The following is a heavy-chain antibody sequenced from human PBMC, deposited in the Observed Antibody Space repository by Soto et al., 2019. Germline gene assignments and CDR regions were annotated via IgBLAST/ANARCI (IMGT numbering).Heavy chain of an antibody. CDR2: ISSNGDST. Sequence: GALRLSWSTSGFTLSVFSMHLVRQAPGKGLEYVSGISSNGDSTYYADSVKGRFTISRDNSKNTLYLQMSSLRAVDTAVYYCVHPRSTVQITTXWGQVTPVPVS. CDR1: GFTLSVFS. V-gene: IGHV3-64D*06. D-gene: IGHD1-1*01. CDR3: VHPRSTVQITTX. J-gene: IGHJ4*02.